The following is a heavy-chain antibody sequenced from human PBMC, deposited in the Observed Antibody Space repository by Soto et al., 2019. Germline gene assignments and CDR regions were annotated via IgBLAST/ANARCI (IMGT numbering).Heavy chain of an antibody. Sequence: QVQLQQWGAGLLKPSETLSLSCSVYGTSFSNSYWSWIRQAPGKGLEWLGEINHTGSTNYNPSLKSRVTISEDASKKEFSLKLRSVTAADTAVYYCARVGQLFPDLDLWGRGTLVSVSS. CDR3: ARVGQLFPDLDL. D-gene: IGHD3-10*01. CDR2: INHTGST. V-gene: IGHV4-34*01. CDR1: GTSFSNSY. J-gene: IGHJ2*01.